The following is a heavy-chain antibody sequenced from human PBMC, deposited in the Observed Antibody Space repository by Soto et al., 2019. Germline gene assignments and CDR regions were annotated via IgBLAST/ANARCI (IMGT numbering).Heavy chain of an antibody. CDR2: ISGSGDST. CDR1: GFTFSSYA. D-gene: IGHD6-6*01. V-gene: IGHV3-23*01. Sequence: GGSLRLSCAASGFTFSSYAMSWVRQAPGKGLEWVSAISGSGDSTYYADSVKGRFTISRDNSKNTLYLQMNSLRAEDTAVYYCAKDRSSSSPRNLDAFDIWGQGTMVTVSS. CDR3: AKDRSSSSPRNLDAFDI. J-gene: IGHJ3*02.